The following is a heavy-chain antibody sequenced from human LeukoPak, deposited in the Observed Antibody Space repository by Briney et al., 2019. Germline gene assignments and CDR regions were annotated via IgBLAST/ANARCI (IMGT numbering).Heavy chain of an antibody. D-gene: IGHD2-2*01. Sequence: GGSLRLSCAASGFTFSSYGMHCVRQAPGKGLEWVAVIWYDGSNKYYADSVKGRFTISRDNSKNTLYLQMNSLRAEDTAVYYCARATGGSYQLLPDYFDYWGQGTLVTVSS. CDR2: IWYDGSNK. V-gene: IGHV3-33*01. CDR1: GFTFSSYG. CDR3: ARATGGSYQLLPDYFDY. J-gene: IGHJ4*02.